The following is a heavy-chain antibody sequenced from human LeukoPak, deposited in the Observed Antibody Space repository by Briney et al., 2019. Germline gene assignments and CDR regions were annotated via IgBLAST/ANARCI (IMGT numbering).Heavy chain of an antibody. CDR3: ARGRYCSSTSCYWYWFDP. J-gene: IGHJ5*02. CDR1: GGSFSGYY. V-gene: IGHV4-34*01. D-gene: IGHD2-2*01. CDR2: INHSGST. Sequence: SETLSLTCAVYGGSFSGYYWSWIRQPPGKGLEWIGEINHSGSTNYNPSLKSRVTIPVDTSKNQFSLKLSSVTAADTAVYYCARGRYCSSTSCYWYWFDPWGQGTLVTVSS.